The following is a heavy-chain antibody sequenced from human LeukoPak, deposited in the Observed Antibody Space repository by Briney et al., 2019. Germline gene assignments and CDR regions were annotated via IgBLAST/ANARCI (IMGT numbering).Heavy chain of an antibody. D-gene: IGHD2-2*01. J-gene: IGHJ6*03. CDR3: ARRAMSYYYMDV. CDR2: IYAGGTS. V-gene: IGHV4-4*09. CDR1: DDPFSSHY. Sequence: PSETLSLTCAVSDDPFSSHYWTWIRQPPGKGLEWIGYIYAGGTSNYNPSLQSRVTMSVDTSKNRFSLKLSSVAAADTAVYYCARRAMSYYYMDVWGKGTTVTVSS.